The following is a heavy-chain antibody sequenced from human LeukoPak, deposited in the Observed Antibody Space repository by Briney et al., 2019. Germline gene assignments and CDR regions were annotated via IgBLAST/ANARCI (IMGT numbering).Heavy chain of an antibody. CDR1: GVSISSYY. J-gene: IGHJ4*02. CDR2: IYTSGST. Sequence: SETLSLTCTVSGVSISSYYWSWLRQPAGKGLEWIGRIYTSGSTNYNPSLKSRVTMSVDTSKNQFSLKLSSVTAADTAVYYCARESQLPTIDYWGQGTLVTVSS. V-gene: IGHV4-4*07. D-gene: IGHD2-2*01. CDR3: ARESQLPTIDY.